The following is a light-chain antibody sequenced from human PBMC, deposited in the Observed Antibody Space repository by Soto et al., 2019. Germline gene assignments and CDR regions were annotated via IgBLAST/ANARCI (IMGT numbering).Light chain of an antibody. CDR1: SSDVGSYTY. V-gene: IGLV2-14*01. CDR3: TSYTISSTYV. CDR2: DVS. Sequence: QSVLTQPASVSGSPGQSIAISCTGTSSDVGSYTYVSWYQQHPGKAPKLMIFDVSNRPSGVSDRFSDSKSGNTASLTISGLQADDEADYHCTSYTISSTYVFGTGTKVTVL. J-gene: IGLJ1*01.